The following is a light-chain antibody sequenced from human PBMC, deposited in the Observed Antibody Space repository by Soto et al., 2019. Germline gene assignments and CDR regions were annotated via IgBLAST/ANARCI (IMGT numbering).Light chain of an antibody. CDR1: QTISSSN. CDR2: GAS. J-gene: IGKJ4*01. CDR3: QQYAGTPLT. V-gene: IGKV3-20*01. Sequence: EIVLMQSPGTLSLSPGERAALSCRASQTISSSNLAWYQQRPGQAPRLLIFGASTRATGIPDRFSGSGSERDFTLTISRLEPEDSAVYYCQQYAGTPLTFGGGTKVDIK.